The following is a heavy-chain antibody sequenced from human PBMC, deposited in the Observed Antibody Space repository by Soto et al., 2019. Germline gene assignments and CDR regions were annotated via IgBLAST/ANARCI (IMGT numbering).Heavy chain of an antibody. J-gene: IGHJ4*02. Sequence: EVQLVESGGGLIQPGGSLRLSCAASGFTVSSNYMSWVRQAPGKGLEWVSVIYSGGSTYYADSVKGRFTISRDNSKNTLYLQMNSLRAEDTAVYYCARETLYYYDSSGYLVWGQGTLVTVSS. D-gene: IGHD3-22*01. CDR1: GFTVSSNY. CDR2: IYSGGST. CDR3: ARETLYYYDSSGYLV. V-gene: IGHV3-53*01.